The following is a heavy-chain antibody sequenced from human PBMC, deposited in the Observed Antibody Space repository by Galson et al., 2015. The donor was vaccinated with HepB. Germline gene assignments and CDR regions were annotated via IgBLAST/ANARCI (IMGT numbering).Heavy chain of an antibody. CDR3: ARDRHPWHIDF. CDR2: INSDGITT. J-gene: IGHJ4*02. Sequence: SLRLSCAASGFTFSSYWMHWVRQGPGKGLVWVARINSDGITTSYADSVKGRFTISRDNAENTLYLQMNSLRADDTAVYYCARDRHPWHIDFWGQGTLVTVSS. V-gene: IGHV3-74*01. D-gene: IGHD6-6*01. CDR1: GFTFSSYW.